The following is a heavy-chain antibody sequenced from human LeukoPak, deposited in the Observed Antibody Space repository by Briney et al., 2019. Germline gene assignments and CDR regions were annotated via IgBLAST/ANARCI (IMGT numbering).Heavy chain of an antibody. CDR3: ARGGFWSGYHHFDY. CDR1: GGSFSGYY. D-gene: IGHD3-3*01. J-gene: IGHJ4*02. Sequence: SGTLSLTCAVYGGSFSGYYWSWIRQPPGKGLEWIGEINHSGSTNYNPSLKSRVTISVDTSKNQFSLKLSSVTAADTAVYYCARGGFWSGYHHFDYWGQGTLVTVSS. CDR2: INHSGST. V-gene: IGHV4-34*01.